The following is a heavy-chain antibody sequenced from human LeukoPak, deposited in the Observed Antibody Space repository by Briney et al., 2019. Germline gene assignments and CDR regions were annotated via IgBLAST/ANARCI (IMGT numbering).Heavy chain of an antibody. CDR3: ANAGGVAARALFDH. J-gene: IGHJ4*02. V-gene: IGHV3-23*01. CDR1: GFTFSSYD. Sequence: GGSLRLSCAASGFTFSSYDMSWVRQAPGKGLEWASAISGSGGRTYYADSVKGRFTISRDNSKNTLYLQMNSLRAEDTAVYSCANAGGVAARALFDHWGQGTLVTVSS. D-gene: IGHD6-6*01. CDR2: ISGSGGRT.